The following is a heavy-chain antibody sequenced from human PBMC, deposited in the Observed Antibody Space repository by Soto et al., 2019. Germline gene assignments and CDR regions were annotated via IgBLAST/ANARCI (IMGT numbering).Heavy chain of an antibody. CDR2: ISSTSATI. V-gene: IGHV3-48*01. J-gene: IGHJ5*02. CDR3: ARAKSLEYNWFDT. CDR1: GFTFSSYS. Sequence: GGSLSLSCTASGFTFSSYSINWVRQAPGQGLEWISYISSTSATIYYAESVRGRFTVSRDNAKNSVYLQMNSLRAEDTAVYFCARAKSLEYNWFDTWGQGTPVTVSS.